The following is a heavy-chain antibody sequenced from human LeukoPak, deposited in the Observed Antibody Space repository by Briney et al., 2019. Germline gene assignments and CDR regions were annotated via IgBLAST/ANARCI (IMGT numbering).Heavy chain of an antibody. J-gene: IGHJ3*02. CDR2: ITRYGSEP. CDR1: GFTSSDYW. D-gene: IGHD3-22*01. Sequence: PGGSLRLSRAASGFTSSDYWMTWVRRAPGQGQDGVDNITRYGSEPHYVDSVMGRFTISRDNAKNSLYLKMNSLRAEDTAVYYCARDDTHYGSSGSFYDAFDIWGQGTMVTVSS. V-gene: IGHV3-7*01. CDR3: ARDDTHYGSSGSFYDAFDI.